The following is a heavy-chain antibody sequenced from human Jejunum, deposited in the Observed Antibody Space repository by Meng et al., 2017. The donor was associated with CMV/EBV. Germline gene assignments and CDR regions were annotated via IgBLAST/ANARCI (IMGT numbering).Heavy chain of an antibody. CDR1: GFNFSNYW. J-gene: IGHJ4*02. D-gene: IGHD5-24*01. CDR2: INSDGSRT. CDR3: ARDRGDGYSLDY. Sequence: CAASGFNFSNYWMHWVRQAPGKGLVWVSRINSDGSRTNYADSVKGRIAISRDNAKNTLYLEKDSLTVEDTAVYYCARDRGDGYSLDYWGQGALVTVSS. V-gene: IGHV3-74*01.